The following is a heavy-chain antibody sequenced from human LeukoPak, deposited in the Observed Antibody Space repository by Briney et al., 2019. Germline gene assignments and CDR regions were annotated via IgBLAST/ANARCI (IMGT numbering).Heavy chain of an antibody. CDR3: ARVGKGDSSFFDY. CDR1: GFTFSSYW. J-gene: IGHJ4*02. D-gene: IGHD2-21*02. Sequence: GGSLRLSCAASGFTFSSYWMSWVRQAPGKGLEWVANIKQDGSEKYYVDSVKGRFTISRDNAKNSLYLQMNSLSAEDTAVYYCARVGKGDSSFFDYWGQGTLVTVSS. CDR2: IKQDGSEK. V-gene: IGHV3-7*01.